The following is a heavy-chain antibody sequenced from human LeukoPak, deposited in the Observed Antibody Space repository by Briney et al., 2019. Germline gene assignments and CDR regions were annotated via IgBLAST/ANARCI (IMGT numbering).Heavy chain of an antibody. CDR1: GFTFSSDA. CDR2: IRGSDSRT. Sequence: GGSLRLSCAASGFTFSSDAMSWVRQTPGKGLECVSTIRGSDSRTYYADSVKGRFTTSRDNSTNTLYLQMNSLRAGDTAVYYCAKSGSRETVDYWGQGTLVTVSS. V-gene: IGHV3-23*01. J-gene: IGHJ4*02. D-gene: IGHD6-25*01. CDR3: AKSGSRETVDY.